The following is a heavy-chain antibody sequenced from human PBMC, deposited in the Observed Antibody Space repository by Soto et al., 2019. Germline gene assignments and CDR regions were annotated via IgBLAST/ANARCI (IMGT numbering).Heavy chain of an antibody. CDR1: GGSISSSSYY. V-gene: IGHV4-39*01. CDR2: IYYSGST. CDR3: ARHLKAVAGTDPFDY. J-gene: IGHJ4*02. Sequence: QLQLQESGPGLVKPSETLSLTCTVSGGSISSSSYYWGWIRQPPGKGLEWIGSIYYSGSTYYNPSLKSRVTISVDTSKNQFSLKLSSVTAADTAVYYCARHLKAVAGTDPFDYWGQGTLVTVSS. D-gene: IGHD6-19*01.